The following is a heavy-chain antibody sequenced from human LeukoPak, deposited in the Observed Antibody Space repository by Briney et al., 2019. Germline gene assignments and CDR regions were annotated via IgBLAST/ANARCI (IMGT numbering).Heavy chain of an antibody. CDR3: ARHLVVITTGDY. CDR2: PTGGGDFT. Sequence: GGSLRLSCGASGFTFSNYAMYWVRQAPGKGLEWVSGPTGGGDFTYYADSVKGRFTISRDNSKNTLYLQMNSLRAEDTAVYYCARHLVVITTGDYWGQGTLVTVSS. CDR1: GFTFSNYA. D-gene: IGHD3-22*01. J-gene: IGHJ4*02. V-gene: IGHV3-23*01.